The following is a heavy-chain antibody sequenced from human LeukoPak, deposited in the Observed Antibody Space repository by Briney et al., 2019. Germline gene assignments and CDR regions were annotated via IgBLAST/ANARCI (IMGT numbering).Heavy chain of an antibody. CDR2: IYYSGST. Sequence: SETLSLTCTVCGGFISSYYWSWIRQPPGKGLEWIGYIYYSGSTNYNPSLKSRVTISVDKSKNQFSLKLSSVTASDTAVYYCARDHRLKSSVDPWGQGTLVTASS. D-gene: IGHD3-16*02. V-gene: IGHV4-59*12. J-gene: IGHJ5*02. CDR3: ARDHRLKSSVDP. CDR1: GGFISSYY.